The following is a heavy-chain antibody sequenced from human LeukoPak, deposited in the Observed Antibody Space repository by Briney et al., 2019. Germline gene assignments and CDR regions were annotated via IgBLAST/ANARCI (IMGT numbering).Heavy chain of an antibody. CDR3: ARALDFWSGYLDY. CDR2: INHSGST. V-gene: IGHV4-34*01. Sequence: SETLSLTCAVYGGSFSGYYWSWIRQPPGKGLEWIGEINHSGSTNYNPSLKSRATISVDTSKNQFSLKLSSVTAADTAVYYCARALDFWSGYLDYWGQGTLVTVSS. CDR1: GGSFSGYY. J-gene: IGHJ4*02. D-gene: IGHD3-3*01.